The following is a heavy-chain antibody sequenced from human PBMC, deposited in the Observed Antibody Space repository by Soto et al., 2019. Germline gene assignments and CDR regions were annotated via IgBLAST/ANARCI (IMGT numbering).Heavy chain of an antibody. J-gene: IGHJ4*02. Sequence: GGSLRLSCAASGFTFSSYSMNWVRQAPGKGLEWVSSISSSSSYIYYADSVKGRSTISKDTSKNQVVLTMTNMGPVDTATYHCAHRRTGDLIDYLGQGTRVTVSS. CDR1: GFTFSSYS. V-gene: IGHV3-21*03. CDR2: ISSSSSYI. CDR3: AHRRTGDLIDY. D-gene: IGHD2-21*01.